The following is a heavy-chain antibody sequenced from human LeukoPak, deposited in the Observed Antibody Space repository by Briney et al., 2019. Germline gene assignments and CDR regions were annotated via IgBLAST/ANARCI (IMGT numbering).Heavy chain of an antibody. J-gene: IGHJ4*02. CDR1: GFTFSSYW. Sequence: GGSLRLSCAASGFTFSSYWMNWVRQAPGKGLEWVANINQDGSVKFYVDSVKGRFTISRDNAKNSLYLQMDSLRAEDTAVYYCAIHPSDAREVYWGQGALVTVSS. CDR3: AIHPSDAREVY. V-gene: IGHV3-7*01. D-gene: IGHD3-16*01. CDR2: INQDGSVK.